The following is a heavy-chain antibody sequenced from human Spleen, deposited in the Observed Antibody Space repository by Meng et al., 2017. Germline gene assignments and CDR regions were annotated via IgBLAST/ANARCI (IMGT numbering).Heavy chain of an antibody. CDR2: IYHSGST. V-gene: IGHV4-4*02. CDR3: ARALAYCGGDCYSSAYDAFDI. CDR1: GGSISSSNW. J-gene: IGHJ3*02. D-gene: IGHD2-21*02. Sequence: SETLSLTCAVSGGSISSSNWWSWVRQPPGKGLEWIGEIYHSGSTNYNPSLKSRVTISVDTSKNQFSLKLSSVTAADTAVYYCARALAYCGGDCYSSAYDAFDIWGQGTMVTVSS.